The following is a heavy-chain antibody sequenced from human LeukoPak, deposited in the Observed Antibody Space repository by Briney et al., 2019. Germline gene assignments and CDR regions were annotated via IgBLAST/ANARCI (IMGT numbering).Heavy chain of an antibody. CDR3: ARSEQFPYYMDV. Sequence: ASVTVSFKASAYTFTVYYMHWVRQAPGQGLEWMGWIYPNSGGTNYAQKFQGRVTITRDTSISTAYMELSRLRSDDTAVYYCARSEQFPYYMDVWGKGTTVTVSS. CDR1: AYTFTVYY. CDR2: IYPNSGGT. J-gene: IGHJ6*03. V-gene: IGHV1-2*02. D-gene: IGHD6-19*01.